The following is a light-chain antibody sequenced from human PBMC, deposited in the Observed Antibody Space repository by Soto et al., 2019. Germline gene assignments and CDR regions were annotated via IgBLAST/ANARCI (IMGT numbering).Light chain of an antibody. J-gene: IGLJ2*01. V-gene: IGLV2-8*01. CDR1: SSDIGLYTY. CDR2: EVT. Sequence: QSALTQPPSAYGSPGQSVSISCTGISSDIGLYTYVSWYQHHPGKAPKLILYEVTQRPSGVPDRFSGSKSGNTAFLTVSGLQAEDDAYYYCSLYAGIKGVFGGGTKLTVL. CDR3: SLYAGIKGV.